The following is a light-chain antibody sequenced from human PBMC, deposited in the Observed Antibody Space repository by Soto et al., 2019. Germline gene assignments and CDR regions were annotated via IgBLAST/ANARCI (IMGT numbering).Light chain of an antibody. Sequence: QSVLTQPASVSGSPGQSIAISCTGTSGDVGGYNYVSWYQQHPGKAPKLMIYDVSNWPSGVSDRFSGSKSGNTASLTISGLQAEDEADYYCSSHTTSSTRVFGTGTKVTVL. J-gene: IGLJ1*01. CDR2: DVS. V-gene: IGLV2-14*03. CDR3: SSHTTSSTRV. CDR1: SGDVGGYNY.